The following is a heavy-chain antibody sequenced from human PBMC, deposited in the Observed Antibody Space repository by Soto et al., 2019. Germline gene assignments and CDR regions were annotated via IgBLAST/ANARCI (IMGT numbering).Heavy chain of an antibody. CDR1: GFTFSNHG. D-gene: IGHD6-19*01. V-gene: IGHV3-33*01. J-gene: IGHJ4*02. CDR2: IWYDGTNR. Sequence: GGSLRLSCVASGFTFSNHGMHWVRQAPGKGLEWVTVIWYDGTNRFYADSVKGRFTISRDISEDTVYLQMDSLRSEDTAVYYCARESSSGRRDRIDYWGQGTLVTVSS. CDR3: ARESSSGRRDRIDY.